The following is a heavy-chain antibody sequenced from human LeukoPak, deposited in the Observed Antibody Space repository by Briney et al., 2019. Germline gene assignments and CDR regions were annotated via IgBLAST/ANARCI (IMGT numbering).Heavy chain of an antibody. CDR1: GASISGHY. CDR2: IYSSGST. V-gene: IGHV4-4*07. Sequence: SETLSLTCSVSGASISGHYLTWIRQPAGKGLEWIGRIYSSGSTTYNSSLKSRVTMSVDTSKNHSSLKLSSVTAADTAVYYCARRSCTGNSCYFDYWGQGTLVTVSS. CDR3: ARRSCTGNSCYFDY. J-gene: IGHJ4*02. D-gene: IGHD2-8*02.